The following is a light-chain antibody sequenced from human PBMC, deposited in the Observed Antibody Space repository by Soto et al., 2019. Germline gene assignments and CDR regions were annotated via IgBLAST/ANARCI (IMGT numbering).Light chain of an antibody. CDR1: QSVGTY. Sequence: EIVLTQSPATLSLSPGERATLSCRASQSVGTYLAWYQHNPGQAPRLLIYDASNRATGIPARFSGSGSGTDFTLTISSPEPEDFAVYYCQQRYNWPNTFGQWNKLEIK. V-gene: IGKV3-11*01. CDR2: DAS. CDR3: QQRYNWPNT. J-gene: IGKJ2*01.